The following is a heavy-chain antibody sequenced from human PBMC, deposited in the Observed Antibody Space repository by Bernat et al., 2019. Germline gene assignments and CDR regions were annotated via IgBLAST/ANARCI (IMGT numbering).Heavy chain of an antibody. CDR3: ARYSGSYFDY. V-gene: IGHV4-39*01. J-gene: IGHJ4*02. D-gene: IGHD1-26*01. CDR1: GGSISSSSYY. Sequence: QLQLQESGPRLVKPSETLSLTCTVSGGSISSSSYYWGWIRQPPGKGLEWIGSIYYSGSTYYNPSLKSTVITSVDTSKNQLSLKLTSVTAADTAVYYCARYSGSYFDYWGQGTLVTVYS. CDR2: IYYSGST.